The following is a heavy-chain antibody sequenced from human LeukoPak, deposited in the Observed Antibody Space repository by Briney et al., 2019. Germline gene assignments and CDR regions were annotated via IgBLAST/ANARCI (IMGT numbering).Heavy chain of an antibody. CDR2: IDPNSGGT. Sequence: AAVKVSCKPSLYTFTDYYTHWVRPAPGQGVEWMGWIDPNSGGTNYAQKFQGRVTMTRDTSISTAYMELSRLRSDDTAVYYCAREPSGFWSGLNWGQGTLVTVSS. CDR3: AREPSGFWSGLN. D-gene: IGHD3-3*01. J-gene: IGHJ4*02. CDR1: LYTFTDYY. V-gene: IGHV1-2*02.